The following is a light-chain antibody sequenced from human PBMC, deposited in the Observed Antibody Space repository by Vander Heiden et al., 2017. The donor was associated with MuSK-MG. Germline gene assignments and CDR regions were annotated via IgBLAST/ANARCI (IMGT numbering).Light chain of an antibody. CDR1: SSDVGGYNY. CDR3: SSYTSSSTLE. V-gene: IGLV2-14*03. J-gene: IGLJ3*02. Sequence: QSALTQPASVSRSPGQSITISCTGTSSDVGGYNYVSWYQQHPGKAPKLMSYDVSNRPSGVSNRFSGSKSGNTASLTISGLQAEDEADYYCSSYTSSSTLEFGGGTKLTVL. CDR2: DVS.